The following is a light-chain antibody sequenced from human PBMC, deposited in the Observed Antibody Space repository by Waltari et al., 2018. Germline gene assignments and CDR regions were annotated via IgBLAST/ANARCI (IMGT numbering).Light chain of an antibody. CDR3: QAWDSSTAV. V-gene: IGLV3-1*01. J-gene: IGLJ2*01. CDR1: KLGAQY. CDR2: QDS. Sequence: SYELTQPPSVSVSPGTTASIPCSGTKLGAQYACWYQQKPGQSPVLVIYQDSKRPSGIPERFSGSNSGNTATLTISGTQAMDEADYYCQAWDSSTAVFGGGTKLTVL.